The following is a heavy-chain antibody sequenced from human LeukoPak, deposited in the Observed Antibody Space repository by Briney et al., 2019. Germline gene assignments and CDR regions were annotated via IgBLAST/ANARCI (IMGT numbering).Heavy chain of an antibody. V-gene: IGHV3-23*01. CDR3: ATRKGGYSYGYSDY. CDR1: GFTFSSYA. Sequence: GGSLRLSCAASGFTFSSYAMSWVRQAPGKGLEWVSAISVSGGSTYYADSVKGRFTISRDNSKNTLYLQMNSLRAEDTAVYYCATRKGGYSYGYSDYWGQGTLVTVSS. CDR2: ISVSGGST. J-gene: IGHJ4*02. D-gene: IGHD5-18*01.